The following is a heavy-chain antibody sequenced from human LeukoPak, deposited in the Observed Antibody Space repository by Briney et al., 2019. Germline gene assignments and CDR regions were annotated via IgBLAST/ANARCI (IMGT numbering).Heavy chain of an antibody. V-gene: IGHV4-59*01. CDR1: GGSISSYY. CDR2: IYYSGST. J-gene: IGHJ3*02. Sequence: SETLSLTCTVSGGSISSYYWSWIRQPPGKGLEWIGYIYYSGSTNYSPSLKSRVTISVDTSKNQFSLKLSSVTAADTAVYYCARDRKWSYDAFDIWGQGTMVTVSS. CDR3: ARDRKWSYDAFDI. D-gene: IGHD1-26*01.